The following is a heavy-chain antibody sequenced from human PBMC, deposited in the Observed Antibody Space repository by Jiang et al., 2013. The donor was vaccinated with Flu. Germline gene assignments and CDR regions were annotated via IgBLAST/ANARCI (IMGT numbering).Heavy chain of an antibody. Sequence: LLKPSETLSLTCAVYGGSFSGYYWSWIRQPPGKGRGGGLGKVNHSGSTNYNPSLKSRVTISVDTSKNQFSLKLSSVTAADTAVYYCARGLGGYSYGHPNRGGYWGQGTLVTVSS. CDR1: GGSFSGYY. CDR3: ARGLGGYSYGHPNRGGY. D-gene: IGHD5-18*01. J-gene: IGHJ4*02. V-gene: IGHV4-34*01. CDR2: VNHSGST.